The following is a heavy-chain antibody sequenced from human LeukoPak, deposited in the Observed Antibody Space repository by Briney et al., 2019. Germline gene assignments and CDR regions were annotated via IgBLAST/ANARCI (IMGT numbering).Heavy chain of an antibody. D-gene: IGHD1-7*01. V-gene: IGHV6-1*01. Sequence: SQTLSLTCAISGDSVSSNSAAWNWIRQSPSRGLEWLGRTYYRSKWYNDYAVSVKSRITINPDTSKNQFSLQLNSVTPEDTAVYYCARDLWGLELRKNWLDPWGQGTLVTVSS. CDR2: TYYRSKWYN. J-gene: IGHJ5*02. CDR3: ARDLWGLELRKNWLDP. CDR1: GDSVSSNSAA.